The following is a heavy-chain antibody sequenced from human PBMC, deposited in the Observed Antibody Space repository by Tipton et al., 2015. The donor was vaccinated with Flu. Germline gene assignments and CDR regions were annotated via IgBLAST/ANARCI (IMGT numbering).Heavy chain of an antibody. J-gene: IGHJ5*02. Sequence: SLRLSCNVSGGSVSSYYWSWIRQPPGKGLEWIGCIHYTGSTKYNPSLKSRVTLSVDTSKNQFSLKVTSVNAADTAVYYCARGVRPSNMVGGVINWFDPWGQGTLVTVSS. CDR3: ARGVRPSNMVGGVINWFDP. CDR2: IHYTGST. CDR1: GGSVSSYY. D-gene: IGHD3-10*01. V-gene: IGHV4-59*02.